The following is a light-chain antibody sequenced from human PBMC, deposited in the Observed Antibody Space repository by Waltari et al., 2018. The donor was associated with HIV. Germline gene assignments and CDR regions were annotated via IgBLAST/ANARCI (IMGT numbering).Light chain of an antibody. CDR3: QSYDRSLSGGV. J-gene: IGLJ7*01. V-gene: IGLV1-40*01. CDR1: RSNIGAGYD. Sequence: QSVLTQPPSVSGAPGQTVTISCTGSRSNIGAGYDIHWYQHLPGRAPKLLIYGNPNRPSGVPDRFSGSQSGTSASLIITVLQAEDEADYYCQSYDRSLSGGVFGGGTRLTVL. CDR2: GNP.